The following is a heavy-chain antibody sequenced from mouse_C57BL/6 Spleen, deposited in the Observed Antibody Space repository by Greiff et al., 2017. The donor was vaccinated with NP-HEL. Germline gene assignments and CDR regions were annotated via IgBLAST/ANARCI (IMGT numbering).Heavy chain of an antibody. V-gene: IGHV1-52*01. D-gene: IGHD2-13*01. J-gene: IGHJ3*01. CDR3: ASRRDLTGFAY. CDR1: GYTFTSYW. Sequence: QVQLQQPGAELVRPGSSVKLSCKASGYTFTSYWMHWVKQRPIQGLEWIGNIDPSDSDTHYNQKFKVKATLTVDKSSSTANMQLSSLTSEDYGIKCCASRRDLTGFAYWGQGTLVTVSA. CDR2: IDPSDSDT.